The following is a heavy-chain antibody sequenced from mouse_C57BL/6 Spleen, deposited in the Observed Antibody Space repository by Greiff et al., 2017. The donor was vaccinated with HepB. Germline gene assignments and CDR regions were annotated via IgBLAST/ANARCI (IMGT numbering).Heavy chain of an antibody. Sequence: VQLQQPGAELVMPGASVKLSCKASGYTFTSYWMHWVKQRPGQGLEWIGEIDPSDSYTNYNQKFKGKSTLTVDKSSSTAYMQLSSLTSEDSALYYCARNYGSRAMDYWGQGTSVTVSS. CDR2: IDPSDSYT. CDR3: ARNYGSRAMDY. D-gene: IGHD1-1*01. CDR1: GYTFTSYW. V-gene: IGHV1-69*01. J-gene: IGHJ4*01.